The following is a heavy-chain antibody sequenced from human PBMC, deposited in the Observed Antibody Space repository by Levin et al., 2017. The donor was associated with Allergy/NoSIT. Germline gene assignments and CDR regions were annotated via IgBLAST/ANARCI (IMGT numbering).Heavy chain of an antibody. J-gene: IGHJ5*02. D-gene: IGHD1-1*01. CDR3: ARDSERQRLISWFDT. V-gene: IGHV3-33*08. CDR1: GFTFNDYG. CDR2: IWHDGSIE. Sequence: GESLKISCAASGFTFNDYGMHWVRQAPGKGLDWVAVIWHDGSIEYYADSVRGRFTISRDNSKNTMYLQMSSLRAEDTGVYYCARDSERQRLISWFDTWGQGTLVTVSS.